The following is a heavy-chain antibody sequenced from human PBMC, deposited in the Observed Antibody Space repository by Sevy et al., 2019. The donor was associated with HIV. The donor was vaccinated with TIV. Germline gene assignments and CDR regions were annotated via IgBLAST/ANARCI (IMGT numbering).Heavy chain of an antibody. V-gene: IGHV1-69*13. CDR2: IIPIFGTA. Sequence: ASVKVSCKASGGTFSSYAISWVRQAPGQGLEWMGGIIPIFGTANYAQKFQGRVTITADESTSIAYMELSSLRSEDTAVYYCARETTVTTFPAFDIWGQGTMVTVSS. J-gene: IGHJ3*02. D-gene: IGHD4-17*01. CDR1: GGTFSSYA. CDR3: ARETTVTTFPAFDI.